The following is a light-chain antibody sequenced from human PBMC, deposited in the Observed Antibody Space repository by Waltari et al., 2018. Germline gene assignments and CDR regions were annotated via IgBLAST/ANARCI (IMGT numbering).Light chain of an antibody. Sequence: QSALTQPASVSGSPGQSITISCTGTKNDIGYYNYVSWYQLRPGKAPKVMIFDVSERPSGVSNRFSGSKSGYTAYLTISGLQPEDEADYYCSSLTNISTVIFGGGTQLTVL. CDR1: KNDIGYYNY. J-gene: IGLJ2*01. CDR2: DVS. V-gene: IGLV2-14*01. CDR3: SSLTNISTVI.